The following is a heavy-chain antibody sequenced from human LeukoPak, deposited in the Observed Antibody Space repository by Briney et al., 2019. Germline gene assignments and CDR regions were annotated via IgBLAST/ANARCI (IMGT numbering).Heavy chain of an antibody. V-gene: IGHV1-2*02. D-gene: IGHD3-22*01. CDR3: ARSDYYDSSGYDY. J-gene: IGHJ4*02. CDR1: GYTFTGYY. CDR2: INPNSGGT. Sequence: ASVKVSCKASGYTFTGYYMHWVRQAPGQGLEWMGWINPNSGGTNYAQKFQGRVTMTRDTSISTAYMELSRLRSDDTAVYYCARSDYYDSSGYDYWGQGTLVSVCS.